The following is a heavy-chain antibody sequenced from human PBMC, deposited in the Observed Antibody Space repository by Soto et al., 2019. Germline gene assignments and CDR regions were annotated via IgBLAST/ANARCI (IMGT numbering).Heavy chain of an antibody. CDR2: ISSSSSYI. J-gene: IGHJ4*02. CDR1: GFTFSSYS. V-gene: IGHV3-21*01. CDR3: ARDPLIIVATTATHFDY. D-gene: IGHD5-12*01. Sequence: GGSLSLSCAASGFTFSSYSMNWVRQAPGKGLEWVSSISSSSSYIYYADSVKGRFTISRDNAKNSLYLQMNSLRAEDTAVYYCARDPLIIVATTATHFDYWGQGTLVTVSS.